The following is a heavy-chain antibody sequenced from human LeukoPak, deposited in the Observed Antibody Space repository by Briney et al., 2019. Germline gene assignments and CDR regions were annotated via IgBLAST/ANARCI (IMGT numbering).Heavy chain of an antibody. CDR3: AKVTALLRPSNYYYGMDV. D-gene: IGHD2-21*02. Sequence: SLRLSCAASGFTFDDYAMHWVRQAPGKGLEWVSGISWNSGGIGYADSVKGRFTISRDNAKNSLYLQMNSLRAEDTALYYCAKVTALLRPSNYYYGMDVWGQGTTVTVSS. CDR1: GFTFDDYA. J-gene: IGHJ6*02. CDR2: ISWNSGGI. V-gene: IGHV3-9*01.